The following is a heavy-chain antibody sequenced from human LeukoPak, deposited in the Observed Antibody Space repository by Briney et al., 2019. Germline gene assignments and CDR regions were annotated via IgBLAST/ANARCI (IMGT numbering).Heavy chain of an antibody. V-gene: IGHV5-51*01. CDR2: IYPGDSDA. D-gene: IGHD3-22*01. J-gene: IGHJ3*02. CDR3: ARPIVVTDAFDT. CDR1: GYNFANYW. Sequence: GESLKISCRGPGYNFANYWIAWVRQMPGEGLEWMGIIYPGDSDARYSPSFQGQVTISADKSISTAYLQWSSLKASDTAMYYCARPIVVTDAFDTWGQGTMVTVSS.